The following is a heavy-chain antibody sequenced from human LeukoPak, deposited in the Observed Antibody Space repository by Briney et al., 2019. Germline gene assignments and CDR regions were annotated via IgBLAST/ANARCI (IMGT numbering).Heavy chain of an antibody. CDR1: GGSISSSNW. V-gene: IGHV4-4*02. J-gene: IGHJ4*02. CDR2: IYHSGST. Sequence: SGTLSLTCAVSGGSISSSNWWSWVRQPPGKGLEWIGEIYHSGSTNYNPSLKSRITISVDKSKNQFSLKLSSVTAADTAMYYCARHGDYYGSGSRYWGQGTLVTVSS. CDR3: ARHGDYYGSGSRY. D-gene: IGHD3-10*01.